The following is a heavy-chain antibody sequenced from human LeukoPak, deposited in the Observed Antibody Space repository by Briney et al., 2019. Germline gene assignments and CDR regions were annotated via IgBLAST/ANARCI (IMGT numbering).Heavy chain of an antibody. V-gene: IGHV1-2*02. CDR1: GYTFTGYY. D-gene: IGHD2-15*01. Sequence: ASVKVSCKASGYTFTGYYMHWVRQAPGQGLEWMGWINPNSGGTNYAQKFQGRVTMTRDTSISTAYMELSRLRSDDTAVYYCARGIGYCSGGSCYSGWFDPGAREPWSPSPQ. CDR2: INPNSGGT. CDR3: ARGIGYCSGGSCYSGWFDP. J-gene: IGHJ5*02.